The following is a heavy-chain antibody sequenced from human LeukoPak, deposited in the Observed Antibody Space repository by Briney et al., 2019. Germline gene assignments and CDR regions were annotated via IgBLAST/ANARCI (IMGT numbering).Heavy chain of an antibody. J-gene: IGHJ6*02. Sequence: GGSLRLSCEASGFTFSSYSMNWVRQAPGKGLEWVSSISSSSSYIYYADSVKGRFTISRDNAKNSLYLQMNSLRAEDTAVYYCAREDIVVVPAAYYYYGMDVWGQGTTVTVSS. CDR1: GFTFSSYS. V-gene: IGHV3-21*01. CDR3: AREDIVVVPAAYYYYGMDV. CDR2: ISSSSSYI. D-gene: IGHD2-2*01.